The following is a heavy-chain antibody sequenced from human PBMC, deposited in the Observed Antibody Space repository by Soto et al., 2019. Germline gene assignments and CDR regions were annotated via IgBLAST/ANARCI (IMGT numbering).Heavy chain of an antibody. CDR2: IKEDGSRK. D-gene: IGHD6-19*01. CDR1: GFTISGFR. J-gene: IGHJ4*02. CDR3: ARDSVSANTDWTFRFDY. V-gene: IGHV3-7*03. Sequence: EVQLVESGGGLVQPGGSLRLSCTASGFTISGFRMSLVRQAPGTGLEWVVNIKEDGSRKCYVESVKGRFTISRDNSMNSLFLEMDSLRGEDTALYYCARDSVSANTDWTFRFDYWGQGTLVTVSS.